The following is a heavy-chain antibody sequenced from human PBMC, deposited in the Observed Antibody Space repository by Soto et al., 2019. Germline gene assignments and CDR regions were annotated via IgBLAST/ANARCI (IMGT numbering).Heavy chain of an antibody. CDR2: INPNSGGT. CDR1: GYSLTGYY. CDR3: ARGHYGMDV. Sequence: XSVKVSCNASGYSLTGYYMHWVRRAPGQGLEWMGWINPNSGGTNYAQKFQCWVTMTRDTSISTAYMELSRLRSDDTAVYYCARGHYGMDVWGQRTTVTVSS. J-gene: IGHJ6*02. V-gene: IGHV1-2*04.